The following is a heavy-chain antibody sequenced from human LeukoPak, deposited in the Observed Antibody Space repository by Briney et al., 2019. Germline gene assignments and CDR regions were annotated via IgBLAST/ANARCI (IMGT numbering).Heavy chain of an antibody. V-gene: IGHV1-2*02. CDR3: ARVPLRGKEYFQH. D-gene: IGHD4-23*01. CDR2: INPNSGGT. Sequence: ASVKVSCKASGGTFSSYAISWVRQAPGQGLEWMGWINPNSGGTNYAQKFQGRVTMTRDTSISTAYMELSRLRSDDTAVYYCARVPLRGKEYFQHWGQGTLVTVSS. J-gene: IGHJ1*01. CDR1: GGTFSSYA.